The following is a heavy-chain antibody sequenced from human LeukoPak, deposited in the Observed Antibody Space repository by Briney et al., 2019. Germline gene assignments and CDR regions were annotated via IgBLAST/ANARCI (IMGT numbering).Heavy chain of an antibody. CDR1: GYTFTSYG. Sequence: ASVKVSCKASGYTFTSYGISRVRQAPGQGLEWMGWISAYNGNTNYAQKLQGRVTMTTDTSTSTAYMELRSLRSDDTAVYYCAREARTAAGTVPDYWGQGTLVTVSS. D-gene: IGHD6-13*01. J-gene: IGHJ4*02. CDR2: ISAYNGNT. V-gene: IGHV1-18*01. CDR3: AREARTAAGTVPDY.